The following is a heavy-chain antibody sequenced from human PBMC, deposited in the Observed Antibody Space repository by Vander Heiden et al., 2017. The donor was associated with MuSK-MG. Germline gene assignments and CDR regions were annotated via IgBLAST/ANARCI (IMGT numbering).Heavy chain of an antibody. CDR1: GFTFRSYS. D-gene: IGHD3-3*01. Sequence: QVQVVESGGGVVQPGGSLRLSCAASGFTFRSYSMHWVRQAPGKGLEWVALVSSDGNKKYYADSVKGRLTISRDNSKRTLFLQMNSLRAEDTAVYYCAREIFDAFDIWGQGTMVTVSS. CDR2: VSSDGNKK. J-gene: IGHJ3*02. V-gene: IGHV3-30*04. CDR3: AREIFDAFDI.